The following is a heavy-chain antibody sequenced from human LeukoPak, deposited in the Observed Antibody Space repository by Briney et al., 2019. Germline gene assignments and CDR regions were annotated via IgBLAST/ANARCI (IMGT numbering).Heavy chain of an antibody. J-gene: IGHJ6*02. Sequence: ASVKVSCKASGYTFTSYGISWVRQAPGQGLEWMGWISAYNGNTNYAQKLQGRVTMTTDTSTSTAYMELRSLRSDDTAVYYCARVGAVAGTYYYYGMDVWGQGATVTVSS. D-gene: IGHD6-19*01. CDR3: ARVGAVAGTYYYYGMDV. CDR2: ISAYNGNT. CDR1: GYTFTSYG. V-gene: IGHV1-18*01.